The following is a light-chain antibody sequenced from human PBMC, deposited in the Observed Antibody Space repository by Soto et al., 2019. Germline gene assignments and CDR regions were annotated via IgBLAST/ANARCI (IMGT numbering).Light chain of an antibody. V-gene: IGLV1-40*01. Sequence: QSVLTQPPSVSGAPGQRVTISCTGSSCNIGAGYDVHWYQQLPGTAPKLLIYGNSTRPSGVPDRFSGSKSGTSASLAITGLPDEDADDYYCQYYDSSMSVVFGGGTKLTVL. J-gene: IGLJ2*01. CDR2: GNS. CDR3: QYYDSSMSVV. CDR1: SCNIGAGYD.